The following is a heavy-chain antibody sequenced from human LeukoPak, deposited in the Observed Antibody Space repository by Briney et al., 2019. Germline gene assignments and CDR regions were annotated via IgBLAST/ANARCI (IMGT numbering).Heavy chain of an antibody. V-gene: IGHV3-48*03. CDR2: ISSSGSTI. CDR1: GFTFSSYE. CDR3: ASGIAVAGTTLYYYYYYGMDV. D-gene: IGHD6-19*01. Sequence: PGGSLRLSCAASGFTFSSYEMNWVRQAPGKGLEWVSYISSSGSTIYYADSVKGRFTISRDNAKNSLYLQMNSLRAEDTAVYYCASGIAVAGTTLYYYYYYGMDVWGKGTTVTVSS. J-gene: IGHJ6*04.